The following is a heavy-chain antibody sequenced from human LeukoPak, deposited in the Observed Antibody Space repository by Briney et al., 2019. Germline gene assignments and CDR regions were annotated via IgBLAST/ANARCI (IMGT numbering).Heavy chain of an antibody. CDR2: IWYDGSNK. D-gene: IGHD5-24*01. CDR1: GFTFSSYA. Sequence: GRSLRLSCAASGFTFSSYAMHWVRQALGKGLEWVAVIWYDGSNKYYADSVKGRFTISRDNSKNTLYLQMNSLRAEDTAVYYCARDRWMATTLNYYYYYGMDVWGQGTTVTVSS. V-gene: IGHV3-33*08. CDR3: ARDRWMATTLNYYYYYGMDV. J-gene: IGHJ6*02.